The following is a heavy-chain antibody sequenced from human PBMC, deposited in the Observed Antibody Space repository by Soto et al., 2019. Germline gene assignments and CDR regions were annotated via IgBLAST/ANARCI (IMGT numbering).Heavy chain of an antibody. CDR2: IRNKANSYTT. CDR1: GFIFSDHY. CDR3: ARVKLCGNPPKTGMDV. Sequence: GGSLRLSCAASGFIFSDHYMDWVRQAPGKGLEWVGRIRNKANSYTTEYAASVKGRFTISRDDSKNSLYLKMNSLKTEDSDVYSCARVKLCGNPPKTGMDVWGLGTSGTVSS. D-gene: IGHD2-21*01. V-gene: IGHV3-72*01. J-gene: IGHJ6*02.